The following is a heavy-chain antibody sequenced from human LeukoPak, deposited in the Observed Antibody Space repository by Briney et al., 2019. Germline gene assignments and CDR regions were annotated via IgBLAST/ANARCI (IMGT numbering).Heavy chain of an antibody. V-gene: IGHV4-34*01. CDR1: GGSFSGYY. CDR2: INHSGST. J-gene: IGHJ4*02. D-gene: IGHD3-10*01. CDR3: AREGSVVRGVIVY. Sequence: SETLTLPCAVCGGSFSGYYWSWLRQPPGKGLEWIAEINHSGSTNYKPSFKSRVAITVVTSKNQFSLKLFSVTVADAAVYYCAREGSVVRGVIVYWGQGTLVTVSS.